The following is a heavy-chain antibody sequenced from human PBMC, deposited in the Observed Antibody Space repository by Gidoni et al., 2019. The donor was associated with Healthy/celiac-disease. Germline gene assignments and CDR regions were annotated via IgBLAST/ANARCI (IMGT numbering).Heavy chain of an antibody. Sequence: QLQLQESGPGLVKPSETLSLTCTVSGGSISSSSYYWGWIRQPPGKGLEWIGSIYYSGSTYYNPSLKSRVTISVDTSKNQFSLKLSSVTAADTAVYYCARHLEWLSIGFDPWGQGTLVTVSS. CDR2: IYYSGST. CDR1: GGSISSSSYY. D-gene: IGHD3-3*01. V-gene: IGHV4-39*01. CDR3: ARHLEWLSIGFDP. J-gene: IGHJ5*02.